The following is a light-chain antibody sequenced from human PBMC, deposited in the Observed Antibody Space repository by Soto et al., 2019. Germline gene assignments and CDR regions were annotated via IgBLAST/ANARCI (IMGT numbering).Light chain of an antibody. CDR3: QQYGSSPRT. V-gene: IGKV3-20*01. Sequence: EIVLTQSPGTLSLSPGERATLSCRASQSVSSYLAWYQQKPGQAPRLLIYGASSRATGIPDRFSGSGSGTDFILTISRLEPEEFAVYYCQQYGSSPRTFGQGTKVEIK. CDR2: GAS. CDR1: QSVSSY. J-gene: IGKJ1*01.